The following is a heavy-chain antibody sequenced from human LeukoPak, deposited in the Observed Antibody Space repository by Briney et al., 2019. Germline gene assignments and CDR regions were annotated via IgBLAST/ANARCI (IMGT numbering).Heavy chain of an antibody. CDR2: IYYLGSP. CDR1: GGSIYSTNYY. V-gene: IGHV4-39*07. D-gene: IGHD2-15*01. Sequence: PSETLSLTCIVSGGSIYSTNYYWGWIRQPPGKGLEWIGTIYYLGSPYYNPSLKSRVTISVDTSKNQFSLKLSSVTAADTAVYYCARLGYCSGGSCYEESYYYYMDVWGKGTTVTISS. CDR3: ARLGYCSGGSCYEESYYYYMDV. J-gene: IGHJ6*03.